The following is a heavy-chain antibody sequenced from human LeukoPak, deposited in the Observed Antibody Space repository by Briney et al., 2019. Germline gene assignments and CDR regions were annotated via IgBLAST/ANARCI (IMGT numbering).Heavy chain of an antibody. CDR1: GYSFTSYW. D-gene: IGHD1-26*01. CDR3: TMGWRGTYYDPASY. CDR2: IHPADSDT. Sequence: GESLKISCKGSGYSFTSYWIGWVRQMPGKGLEWMAIIHPADSDTRYSPSFQGQVSISVDKSISTAYLQWSSLKASDTAMYYCTMGWRGTYYDPASYWSQGTLIIVSS. J-gene: IGHJ4*02. V-gene: IGHV5-51*01.